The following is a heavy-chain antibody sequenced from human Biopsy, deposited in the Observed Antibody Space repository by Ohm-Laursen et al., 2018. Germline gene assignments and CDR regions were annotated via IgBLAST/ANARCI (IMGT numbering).Heavy chain of an antibody. D-gene: IGHD3-10*01. V-gene: IGHV3-9*01. CDR1: GFNFDDFA. CDR3: AKDLVVRGVGDHGMDV. CDR2: ISWNSGRI. Sequence: SLRLSCTASGFNFDDFAMHWVRHTPGKGLEWVSGISWNSGRIAYADSVKGRFTISRDNSKNTMSLQMNSLRTEDTAVYYCAKDLVVRGVGDHGMDVWGQGTTVTVSS. J-gene: IGHJ6*02.